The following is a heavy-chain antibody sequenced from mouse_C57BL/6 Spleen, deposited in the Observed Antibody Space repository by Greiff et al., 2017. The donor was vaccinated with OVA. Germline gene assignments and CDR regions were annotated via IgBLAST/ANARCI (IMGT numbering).Heavy chain of an antibody. CDR2: IWSGGST. Sequence: VKLQESGPGLVQPSQSLSITCTVSGFSLTSYGVHWVRQSPGKGLEWLGVIWSGGSTDYNAAFISRLSISKDNSKSQVFFKMNSLQADDTAIYYCARSHGYDKAWFAYWGQGTLVTVSA. CDR3: ARSHGYDKAWFAY. J-gene: IGHJ3*01. D-gene: IGHD2-2*01. CDR1: GFSLTSYG. V-gene: IGHV2-2*01.